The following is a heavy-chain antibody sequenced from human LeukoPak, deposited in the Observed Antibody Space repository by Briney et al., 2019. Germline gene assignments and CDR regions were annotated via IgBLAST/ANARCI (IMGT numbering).Heavy chain of an antibody. V-gene: IGHV4-34*01. CDR2: INHSGST. CDR1: GGSFSGYY. D-gene: IGHD6-6*01. CDR3: ARGGSSHYYYYMDV. Sequence: SETLSLTCAVYGGSFSGYYWSWIRRPPGKGLEWIGEINHSGSTNYNPSPKSRVTISVDTSKNQFSLKRSSVTAADTAVYYCARGGSSHYYYYMDVWGKGTTVTVSS. J-gene: IGHJ6*03.